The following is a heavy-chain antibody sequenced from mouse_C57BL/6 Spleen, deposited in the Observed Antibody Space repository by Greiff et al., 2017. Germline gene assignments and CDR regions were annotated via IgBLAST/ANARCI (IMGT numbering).Heavy chain of an antibody. CDR2: ISSGCDYI. Sequence: EVQLVESGEGLVKPGGSLKLSCAASGFTFSSYAMSWVRQTPEKRLEWVAYISSGCDYIYYADTVKGRFTISRDNARNTLYLQMSSLKSEDTAMYYCTRDGWQPPYFDVWGTGTTVTVSS. V-gene: IGHV5-9-1*02. CDR1: GFTFSSYA. D-gene: IGHD1-1*02. J-gene: IGHJ1*03. CDR3: TRDGWQPPYFDV.